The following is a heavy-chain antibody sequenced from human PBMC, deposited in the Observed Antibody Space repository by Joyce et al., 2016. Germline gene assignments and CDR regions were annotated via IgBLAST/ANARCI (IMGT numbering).Heavy chain of an antibody. J-gene: IGHJ4*02. CDR1: GFPFRSYG. Sequence: QAQLVESGGGVVQPGRSLRPSCAVSGFPFRSYGMHWVRQAPGKGLEWVAVISNDGKNKNYADSVKGRFTVSRDNSKKILSLQMNSLRPEATAVYYCAKDRETSAVLDFWGQGTPVTVSS. V-gene: IGHV3-30*18. CDR3: AKDRETSAVLDF. D-gene: IGHD6-25*01. CDR2: ISNDGKNK.